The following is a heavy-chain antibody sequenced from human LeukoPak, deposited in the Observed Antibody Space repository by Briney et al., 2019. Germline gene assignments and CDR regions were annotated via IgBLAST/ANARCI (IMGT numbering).Heavy chain of an antibody. V-gene: IGHV1-18*01. CDR1: GCTFTSYG. Sequence: ASVKVSCKASGCTFTSYGITWVRQAPGQGLEWMGWISAYNGNTEYALKLQGRVTMTTDTSTNTAYMELRSLRSDDTAVYYCATSYHYDSSGYPNYFDYWGQGTLVTVSS. CDR2: ISAYNGNT. J-gene: IGHJ4*02. CDR3: ATSYHYDSSGYPNYFDY. D-gene: IGHD3-22*01.